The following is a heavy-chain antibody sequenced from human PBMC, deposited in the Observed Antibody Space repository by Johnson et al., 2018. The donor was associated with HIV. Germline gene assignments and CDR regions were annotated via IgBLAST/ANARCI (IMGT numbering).Heavy chain of an antibody. D-gene: IGHD5-24*01. CDR3: ARACRDGYTCDVFDI. CDR2: ISYDGSNK. V-gene: IGHV3-30*14. CDR1: GFTFSSYA. J-gene: IGHJ3*02. Sequence: QVQLVESGGGVVQPGRSLRLSCAASGFTFSSYAMHWVRQAPGKGLEWVAVISYDGSNKYYADSVKGRFTISRDNSKKTLYLQMNSLRAEDTAVYYCARACRDGYTCDVFDIWGQGTLVTVSS.